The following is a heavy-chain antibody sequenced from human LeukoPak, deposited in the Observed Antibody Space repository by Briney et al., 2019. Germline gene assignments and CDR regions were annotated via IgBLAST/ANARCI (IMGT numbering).Heavy chain of an antibody. J-gene: IGHJ3*02. CDR1: GGSISSYY. V-gene: IGHV4-59*01. D-gene: IGHD2-15*01. CDR3: ASYCSGGSCYSDAFDI. CDR2: IYYSGST. Sequence: SETLSLTCTVSGGSISSYYWSWIRQPPGKGLEWIGYIYYSGSTNYNPSLKSRVTLSVDTSKNQFSLKLSSVTAADTAVYYCASYCSGGSCYSDAFDIWGQGTMVTVSS.